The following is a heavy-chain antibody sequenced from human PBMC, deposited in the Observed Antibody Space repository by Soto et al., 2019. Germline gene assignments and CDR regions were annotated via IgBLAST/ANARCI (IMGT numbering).Heavy chain of an antibody. V-gene: IGHV3-23*01. CDR2: ISGSGGST. CDR1: GFTFSSYA. Sequence: EVQLLESGGGLVQPGGSLRLSCAASGFTFSSYAMSWVRQAPGKGLEWVSAISGSGGSTYYADSVKGRFTISRDNSKTTLYLQMNSLRAEDTAVYYCAKAQLLWFGEFPPDYFDYWGQGTLVTVSS. J-gene: IGHJ4*02. CDR3: AKAQLLWFGEFPPDYFDY. D-gene: IGHD3-10*01.